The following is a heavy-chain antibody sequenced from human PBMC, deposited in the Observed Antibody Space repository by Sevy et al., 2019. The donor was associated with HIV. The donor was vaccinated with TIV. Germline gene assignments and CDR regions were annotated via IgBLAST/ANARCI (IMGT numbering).Heavy chain of an antibody. CDR2: VSGSGGKT. CDR1: GFTFSNYA. Sequence: GGSLRLSCAASGFTFSNYALSWVRQAPGKGLEWVSAVSGSGGKTYYADSVKGRFTISRDTSNNTLFLHMNSLRAEDTAVYYCATDRRRDGYSYGAFDIWGQGTMVTVSS. V-gene: IGHV3-23*01. CDR3: ATDRRRDGYSYGAFDI. D-gene: IGHD4-4*01. J-gene: IGHJ3*02.